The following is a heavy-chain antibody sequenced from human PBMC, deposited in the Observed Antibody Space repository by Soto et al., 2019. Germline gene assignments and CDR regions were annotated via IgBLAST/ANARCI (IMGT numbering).Heavy chain of an antibody. CDR1: GFTFSSYD. CDR2: ISGSGGST. V-gene: IGHV3-23*01. D-gene: IGHD6-19*01. J-gene: IGHJ1*01. Sequence: GSLRLSCAASGFTFSSYDMRWVRQAPGKGLEWVSTISGSGGSTYYADSVKGRFTVSRDNTRNTLYLQMNSLRAEDTAVYYCAKDQLAKQWLVPQYFQHWGQGTQVTVSS. CDR3: AKDQLAKQWLVPQYFQH.